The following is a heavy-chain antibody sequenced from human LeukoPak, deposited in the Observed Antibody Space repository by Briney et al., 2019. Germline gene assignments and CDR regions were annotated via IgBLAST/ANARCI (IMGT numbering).Heavy chain of an antibody. V-gene: IGHV3-11*01. CDR1: GFTFSNYA. D-gene: IGHD6-13*01. CDR2: ISSSGSTI. J-gene: IGHJ3*02. Sequence: PGGSLRLSCAASGFTFSNYAMTWVRQAPGKGLEWVSYISSSGSTIYYADSVKGRFTISRDNAKNSLYLQMNSLRAEDTAVYYCARERGAAAGRWSRYDAFDIWGQGTMVTVSS. CDR3: ARERGAAAGRWSRYDAFDI.